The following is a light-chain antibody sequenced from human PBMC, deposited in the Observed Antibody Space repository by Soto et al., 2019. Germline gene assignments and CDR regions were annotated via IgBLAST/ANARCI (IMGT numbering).Light chain of an antibody. CDR2: GES. CDR3: QQYNNWPWT. CDR1: QSVSTN. J-gene: IGKJ1*01. V-gene: IGKV3-15*01. Sequence: EIVITQSPATLSVSPGESATLSCRASQSVSTNLAWYQQKTGQAHRLLIYGESTRATGTQARFSGSGSGKELILKIRSLQYEEFAVYYCQQYNNWPWTFGKGTKVDIK.